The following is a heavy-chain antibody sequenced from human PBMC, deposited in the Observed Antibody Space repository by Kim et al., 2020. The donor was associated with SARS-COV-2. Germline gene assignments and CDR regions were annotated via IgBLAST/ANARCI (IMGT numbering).Heavy chain of an antibody. CDR2: IKANSGGI. D-gene: IGHD2-15*01. V-gene: IGHV1-2*02. CDR1: GYTLTAHH. Sequence: ASVKVSCKASGYTLTAHHMHWVRQAPGQGLEWLGWIKANSGGISYAQKFQDRVIMTSDTSISTVYMELSRLGSDDTAVYYCARDPVDGNWHLDLWGRGTLVTVSP. J-gene: IGHJ2*01. CDR3: ARDPVDGNWHLDL.